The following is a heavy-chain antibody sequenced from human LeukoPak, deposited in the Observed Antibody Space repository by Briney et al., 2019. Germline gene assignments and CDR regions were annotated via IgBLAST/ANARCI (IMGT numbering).Heavy chain of an antibody. J-gene: IGHJ4*02. D-gene: IGHD2-8*02. CDR3: AKDFYWAFDY. CDR1: GFTFSSYW. CDR2: IRYDESDK. Sequence: GGSLRLSCAASGFTFSSYWMSWVRQAPGRGLDWVAHIRYDESDKYYADSVKGRFTISRDISKNTVYLQMNSLRVEDTAVYYCAKDFYWAFDYWGQGTLVTVSS. V-gene: IGHV3-30*02.